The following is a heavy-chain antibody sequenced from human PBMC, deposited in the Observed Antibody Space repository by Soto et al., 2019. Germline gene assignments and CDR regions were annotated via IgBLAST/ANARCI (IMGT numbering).Heavy chain of an antibody. CDR2: IYYSGST. CDR1: GGSISSYY. D-gene: IGHD2-21*02. CDR3: ARAVVDGGNSVVDY. Sequence: PSETLSLTCTVSGGSISSYYWSWIRQPPGKGLEWIGYIYYSGSTNYNPSLKSRVTISVDTSKNQFSLKLSSVTAADTAVYYCARAVVDGGNSVVDYWGQGTLVTVSS. V-gene: IGHV4-59*01. J-gene: IGHJ4*02.